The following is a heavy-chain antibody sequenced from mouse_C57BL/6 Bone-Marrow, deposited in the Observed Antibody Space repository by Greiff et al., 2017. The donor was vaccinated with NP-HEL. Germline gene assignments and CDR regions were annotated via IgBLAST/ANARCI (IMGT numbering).Heavy chain of an antibody. V-gene: IGHV3-6*02. Sequence: ESGPGLVKPSQSLSLTCSVTGYSITSGYYWNWIRQFPGNKLEWMGYISYDGSNNYNPFLKSRISITRDTSKNQFFLKLNSVTSEDAATYYCTRDGDNDWYYDVGGAGTTVTVSS. CDR2: ISYDGSN. CDR3: TRDGDNDWYYDV. CDR1: GYSITSGYY. J-gene: IGHJ1*01. D-gene: IGHD1-3*01.